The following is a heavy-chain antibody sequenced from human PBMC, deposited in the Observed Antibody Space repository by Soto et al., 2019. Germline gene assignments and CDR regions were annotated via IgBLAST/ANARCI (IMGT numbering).Heavy chain of an antibody. V-gene: IGHV3-33*01. CDR1: GFAFSNFG. CDR3: ARDPGQDEAMDY. CDR2: IWHNGKNK. J-gene: IGHJ4*02. Sequence: QVQVVESGGGVVQPGRSLRLSYVASGFAFSNFGMHWVRQVPGKGLEWVAVIWHNGKNKDYADYAKGRFTISRDNSKNILYLEMNSLRVEDTAVYYCARDPGQDEAMDYWGQGTLVTVSS.